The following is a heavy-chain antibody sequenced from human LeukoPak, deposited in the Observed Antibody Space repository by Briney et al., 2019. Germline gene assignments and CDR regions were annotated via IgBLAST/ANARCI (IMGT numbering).Heavy chain of an antibody. Sequence: TSSETLSLTCTVSGGSISGYYWSWIRQPPGKGLEWIGYIFSSESTNYNPSLKSRVTISEDTSVNQFSLKLSSVTAADTAVYYCARHYYDRSDSYSFDYWGQGTLVTVSS. V-gene: IGHV4-59*08. CDR3: ARHYYDRSDSYSFDY. CDR2: IFSSEST. D-gene: IGHD3-22*01. J-gene: IGHJ4*02. CDR1: GGSISGYY.